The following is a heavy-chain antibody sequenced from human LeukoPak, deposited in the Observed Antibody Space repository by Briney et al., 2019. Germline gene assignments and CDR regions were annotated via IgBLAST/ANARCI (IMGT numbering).Heavy chain of an antibody. CDR3: TTDLPP. CDR1: GFTFSNVW. J-gene: IGHJ5*02. V-gene: IGHV3-15*01. Sequence: PGGSLRLSCVATGFTFSNVWMAWVRQAPGKGLEWVGRIRSKIDGGTTDYAAPVKGRITISRDDSKSTLYLQMNSLTIEDTAVYYCTTDLPPWGQGSLVTVSS. CDR2: IRSKIDGGTT.